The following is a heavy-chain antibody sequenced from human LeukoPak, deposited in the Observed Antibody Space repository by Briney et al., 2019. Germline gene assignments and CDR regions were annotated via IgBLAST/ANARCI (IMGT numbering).Heavy chain of an antibody. J-gene: IGHJ3*02. CDR1: GYTLTELS. D-gene: IGHD2-15*01. V-gene: IGHV1-24*01. CDR3: ATDGGAVVVAATRAFDI. CDR2: FDPEDGET. Sequence: ASVKVSCKVSGYTLTELSMHWVRQAPGKGLEWMGGFDPEDGETIYAQKFQGRVTMTEDTSTDTAYMELSSLRSEDTAVYYCATDGGAVVVAATRAFDIWGQGTTVTVSS.